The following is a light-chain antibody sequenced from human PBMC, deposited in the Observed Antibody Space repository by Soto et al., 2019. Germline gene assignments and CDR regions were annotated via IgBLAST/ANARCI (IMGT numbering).Light chain of an antibody. CDR3: SSYAGSNNLVV. J-gene: IGLJ2*01. CDR2: EVS. CDR1: SSDVGGYNY. Sequence: QSALTQPPSASGSPGQSVTISCTGTSSDVGGYNYVSWYQQHPGKAPKLMIYEVSKRPSGVPDRFSGSKSGNTASLTVSGLQAEDEADYCCSSYAGSNNLVVFGGGTKLTV. V-gene: IGLV2-8*01.